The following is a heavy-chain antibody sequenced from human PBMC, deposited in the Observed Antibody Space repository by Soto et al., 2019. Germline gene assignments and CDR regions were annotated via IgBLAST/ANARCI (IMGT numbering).Heavy chain of an antibody. V-gene: IGHV1-18*04. CDR2: VNLKSGNT. D-gene: IGHD3-22*01. J-gene: IGHJ4*02. CDR1: GHAFTRYY. CDR3: ARDMGVLYYDSSGYKPDFDY. Sequence: GASVKVSCKASGHAFTRYYMHWVRQAPGQGLVWMGWVNLKSGNTNYAQKLQGRVTMTTDTSTSTAYMELRSLRSDDTAVYYCARDMGVLYYDSSGYKPDFDYWGQGTLVTVSS.